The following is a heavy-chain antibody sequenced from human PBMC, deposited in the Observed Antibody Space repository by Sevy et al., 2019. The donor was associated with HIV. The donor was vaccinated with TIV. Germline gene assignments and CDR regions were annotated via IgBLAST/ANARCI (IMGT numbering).Heavy chain of an antibody. V-gene: IGHV3-30*18. CDR2: ISHDGINE. CDR1: GFSFSYYG. D-gene: IGHD1-26*01. CDR3: ANAYSGSYSHSYLYALDV. J-gene: IGHJ6*02. Sequence: GRSLRLSCTGSGFSFSYYGIHWVRQAPGKGLDWVALISHDGINEYYADSVKGRFTISRDNSKNTVSLEMNRLRNEDTAIYFCANAYSGSYSHSYLYALDVWGQGTTVTVSS.